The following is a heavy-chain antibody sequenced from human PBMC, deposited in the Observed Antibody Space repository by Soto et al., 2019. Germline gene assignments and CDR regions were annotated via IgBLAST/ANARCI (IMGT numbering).Heavy chain of an antibody. V-gene: IGHV3-74*01. CDR1: GFTFSGDW. Sequence: EVQLVESGGGLVQPGGSLRLSCRDSGFTFSGDWMHWVRQAPGKGLDWVSRIDPYDTGISYADSVKGRFTISRDNAKSILYLQMNRLRPADTAVDYWTRETYGERDYWGQGTRVTVSS. J-gene: IGHJ4*02. D-gene: IGHD4-17*01. CDR2: IDPYDTGI. CDR3: TRETYGERDY.